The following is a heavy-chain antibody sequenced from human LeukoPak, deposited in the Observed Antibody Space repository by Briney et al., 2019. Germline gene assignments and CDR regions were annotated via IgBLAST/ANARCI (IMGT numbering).Heavy chain of an antibody. Sequence: SPSETLSLTCTVSGGSISSYYWSWIRQPPGKGLEWIGYIYYSGSTKYNPSLKSRVTMSVDTSKNQFSLKLSSVTAADTAVYYCAREVVVVPANIKGDWFDPWGQGTLVTVSS. CDR2: IYYSGST. V-gene: IGHV4-59*12. J-gene: IGHJ5*02. CDR1: GGSISSYY. CDR3: AREVVVVPANIKGDWFDP. D-gene: IGHD2-2*01.